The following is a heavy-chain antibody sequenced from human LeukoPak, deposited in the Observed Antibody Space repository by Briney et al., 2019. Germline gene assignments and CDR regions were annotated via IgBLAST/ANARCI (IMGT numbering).Heavy chain of an antibody. J-gene: IGHJ4*02. CDR3: AREGPYYFDY. Sequence: PGRSLRLSCAASGFTFSSYGMHWVRQAPGKGLEWVAVISYDGSNKYYADSVKGRFTISRDNSKNTLYLQMNSLRAEDTAVYYCAREGPYYFDYWGQGTLVTVSS. CDR1: GFTFSSYG. CDR2: ISYDGSNK. V-gene: IGHV3-30*03.